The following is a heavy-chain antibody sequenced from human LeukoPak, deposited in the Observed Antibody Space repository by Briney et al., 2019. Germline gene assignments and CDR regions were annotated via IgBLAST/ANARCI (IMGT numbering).Heavy chain of an antibody. V-gene: IGHV1-46*01. J-gene: IGHJ4*02. Sequence: EASVKVSCTASGYSFTSNYIHWVRQAPGQGVEWMGMIYPSDGSTSYAQKFQGRVTVTRDTSTSTVHMELSGLRSEDTAVYYCARDQEAFDYWGQGTLVTVSS. CDR3: ARDQEAFDY. CDR1: GYSFTSNY. CDR2: IYPSDGST.